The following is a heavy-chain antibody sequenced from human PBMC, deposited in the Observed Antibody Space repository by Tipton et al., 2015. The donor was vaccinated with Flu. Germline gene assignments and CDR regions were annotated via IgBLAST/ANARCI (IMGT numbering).Heavy chain of an antibody. Sequence: TLSLTCTVSGYSISSDYYWGWIRQPPGKGLEWIGNICPGSPYYNPSLRSRVTMSIARSNVQFSLRLTSVTAAGTAVYFCARRTFSNYVSEPKNWFDLWGQGTLVTVSS. J-gene: IGHJ5*02. CDR3: ARRTFSNYVSEPKNWFDL. CDR1: GYSISSDYY. CDR2: ICPGSP. D-gene: IGHD4-11*01. V-gene: IGHV4-38-2*02.